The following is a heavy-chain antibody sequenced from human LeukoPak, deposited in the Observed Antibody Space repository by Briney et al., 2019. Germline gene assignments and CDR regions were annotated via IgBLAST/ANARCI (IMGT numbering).Heavy chain of an antibody. CDR3: AHSGWYYDFWSGYPFDP. Sequence: SGPTLVKPPQTLTLTCTFSGFSFSTRGVGVGWIRQPPGRALEWLALIYWDDSKLYSPSLKSRLTITKDTSKNQVVLSMTNMDPVDTATYYCAHSGWYYDFWSGYPFDPWGQGTLVTVSS. CDR1: GFSFSTRGVG. D-gene: IGHD3-3*01. CDR2: IYWDDSK. V-gene: IGHV2-5*02. J-gene: IGHJ5*02.